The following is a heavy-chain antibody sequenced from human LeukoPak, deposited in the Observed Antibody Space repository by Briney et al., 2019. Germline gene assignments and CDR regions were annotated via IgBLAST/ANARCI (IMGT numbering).Heavy chain of an antibody. D-gene: IGHD2/OR15-2a*01. V-gene: IGHV3-74*01. CDR3: ARDLRLYDY. CDR1: GFTFSTYW. CDR2: INSDGSTT. Sequence: GGSLRLSCAASGFTFSTYWVHWVRQAPGKGLVWVSRINSDGSTTNYADSAKGRFTISRDNAKNTLYLQMSSLTAEDTAVYYCARDLRLYDYWGQGTLVTVSS. J-gene: IGHJ4*02.